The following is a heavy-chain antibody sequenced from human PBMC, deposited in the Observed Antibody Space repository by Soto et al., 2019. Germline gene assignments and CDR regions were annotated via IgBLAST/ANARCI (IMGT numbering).Heavy chain of an antibody. J-gene: IGHJ4*02. D-gene: IGHD3-22*01. CDR2: ISGSGGST. Sequence: PGGSLRLSCAASGFTFTSYAMSWVRQAPGKGREWGSAISGSGGSTYYADSVKGRFTISRDNSKNTLYLQMNSLRAEDTAVYYGAKDPDYYDSSGYPYYFDYWGQGTLVTVYS. V-gene: IGHV3-23*01. CDR1: GFTFTSYA. CDR3: AKDPDYYDSSGYPYYFDY.